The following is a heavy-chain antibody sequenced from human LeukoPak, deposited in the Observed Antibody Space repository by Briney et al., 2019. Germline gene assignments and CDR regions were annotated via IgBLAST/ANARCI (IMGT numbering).Heavy chain of an antibody. CDR3: ARLGPVDAHDY. Sequence: SETLSLTCTVSGGSISSYYWSWIRQPPGKGLEWIGYIYYSGSTNYNPSLKSRVTISVDTSKNQFSLKLSSVTAADTAVYYCARLGPVDAHDYWGQGTLVTVSP. V-gene: IGHV4-59*01. J-gene: IGHJ4*02. D-gene: IGHD1-14*01. CDR2: IYYSGST. CDR1: GGSISSYY.